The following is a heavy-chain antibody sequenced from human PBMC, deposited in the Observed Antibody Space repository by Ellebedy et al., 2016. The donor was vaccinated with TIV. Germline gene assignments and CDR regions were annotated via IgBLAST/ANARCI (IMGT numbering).Heavy chain of an antibody. V-gene: IGHV3-7*01. CDR3: ARDLWDQDGRGFYYVFDY. CDR2: IKEDGSQT. J-gene: IGHJ4*02. Sequence: PGGSLRLSCATSGFTFSTYWMAWVRQAPGKGLEWVANIKEDGSQTYYVGSVKGRFTISRDNAKNTLYLQMNSLRAEDTAVYYCARDLWDQDGRGFYYVFDYWGQGSQVTVSS. D-gene: IGHD3-22*01. CDR1: GFTFSTYW.